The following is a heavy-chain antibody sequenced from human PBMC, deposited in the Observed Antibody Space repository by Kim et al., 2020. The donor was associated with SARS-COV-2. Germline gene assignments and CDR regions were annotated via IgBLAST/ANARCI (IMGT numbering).Heavy chain of an antibody. D-gene: IGHD6-13*01. Sequence: YADYVKGRFTISRDNSKNTLYLQMNSLRAEDTAVYYCAVEYSSSWYSNNYWGQGTLVTVSS. CDR3: AVEYSSSWYSNNY. J-gene: IGHJ4*02. V-gene: IGHV3-53*01.